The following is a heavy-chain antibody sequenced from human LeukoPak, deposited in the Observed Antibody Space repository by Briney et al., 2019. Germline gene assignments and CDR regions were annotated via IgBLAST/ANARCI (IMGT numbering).Heavy chain of an antibody. V-gene: IGHV4-4*07. CDR2: IFASGST. J-gene: IGHJ4*02. D-gene: IGHD6-13*01. Sequence: SETLSLTCTVSGGSISSYQWSWIRQPAGKGLEWIGRIFASGSTNYNPSLKSRVTMSVDTSKNQFSLKLISGTAADTAVYYCARDGSSWPFFDSWGQGTLVTVSS. CDR3: ARDGSSWPFFDS. CDR1: GGSISSYQ.